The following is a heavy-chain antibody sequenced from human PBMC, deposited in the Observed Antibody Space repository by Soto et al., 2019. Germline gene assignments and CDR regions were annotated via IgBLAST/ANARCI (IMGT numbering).Heavy chain of an antibody. CDR1: GDSISSYY. D-gene: IGHD6-19*01. V-gene: IGHV4-59*08. Sequence: HVQLQESGPGLVKPSETLSLICTVSGDSISSYYWSWIRQPPGKGLEWIGFIYYTGSTNYNLSLKSRVTISVDTSKNQLSLKLSSVTAADTAVYYCARRAGAVPGRIDFWGQGTRVTVSS. J-gene: IGHJ4*02. CDR2: IYYTGST. CDR3: ARRAGAVPGRIDF.